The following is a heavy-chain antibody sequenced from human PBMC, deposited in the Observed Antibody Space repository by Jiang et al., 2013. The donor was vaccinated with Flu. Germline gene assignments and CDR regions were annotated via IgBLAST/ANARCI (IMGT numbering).Heavy chain of an antibody. J-gene: IGHJ4*02. CDR3: ARGLYGSGSYYLLGY. Sequence: VQLLESGGGVVRPGGSLRLSCAASGFTFDDYAMSWVRQVPGKGLEWVSGIDWNGGRTGYIDSVKGRFTISRDNAKNSLYLQMNSLRAEDTALYYCARGLYGSGSYYLLGYWGQGTLVTVSS. V-gene: IGHV3-20*04. CDR1: GFTFDDYA. D-gene: IGHD3-10*01. CDR2: IDWNGGRT.